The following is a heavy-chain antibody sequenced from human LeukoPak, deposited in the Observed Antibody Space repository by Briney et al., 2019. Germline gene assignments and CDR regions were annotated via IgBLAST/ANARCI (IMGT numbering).Heavy chain of an antibody. D-gene: IGHD3-22*01. V-gene: IGHV3-21*04. J-gene: IGHJ3*02. Sequence: GGSLRLSCAASGFTFSSYSMNWVRQAPGKGLEWVSSISSSSSYIYYADSVKGRFTISRDNAKNSLYLQMNSLRSEDTAVYYCATVYYYDSSGYRGAFDIWGQGTMVTVSS. CDR2: ISSSSSYI. CDR3: ATVYYYDSSGYRGAFDI. CDR1: GFTFSSYS.